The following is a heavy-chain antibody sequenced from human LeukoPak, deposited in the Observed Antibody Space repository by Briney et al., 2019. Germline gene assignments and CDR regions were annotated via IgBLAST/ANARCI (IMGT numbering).Heavy chain of an antibody. CDR2: INPNSGGT. V-gene: IGHV1-2*02. Sequence: HWASVKVSCKASGYTFTGYYMHWVRQAPGHGLEWMGWINPNSGGTNYAQKFQGRVTMTRDTSISTAYMELSRLRSDDTAVYYCARVNDDILTGYSYFDYWGQGTLVTVSS. J-gene: IGHJ4*02. CDR1: GYTFTGYY. D-gene: IGHD3-9*01. CDR3: ARVNDDILTGYSYFDY.